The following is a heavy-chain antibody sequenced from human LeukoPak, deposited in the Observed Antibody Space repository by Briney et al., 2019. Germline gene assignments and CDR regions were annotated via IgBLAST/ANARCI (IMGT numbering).Heavy chain of an antibody. D-gene: IGHD2-8*01. J-gene: IGHJ4*02. Sequence: NAGESLRLSCAASGFTFSSYNMNWVRQAPGKGLEWVSSITRSSSYIYYADSVKGRFTISRDNAKNSVYLQMNSLRAEDTAVYYCVKAPYCSNGVCYGSGDYWGQGTLVTVSS. CDR1: GFTFSSYN. V-gene: IGHV3-21*01. CDR3: VKAPYCSNGVCYGSGDY. CDR2: ITRSSSYI.